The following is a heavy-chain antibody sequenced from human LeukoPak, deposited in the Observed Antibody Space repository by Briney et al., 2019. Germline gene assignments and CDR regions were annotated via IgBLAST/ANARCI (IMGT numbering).Heavy chain of an antibody. V-gene: IGHV1-69*05. J-gene: IGHJ4*02. CDR3: ARVVRGWSTFDY. CDR1: GGTFSSYA. Sequence: ASVKVSCKASGGTFSSYAISWVRQAPGQGLEWMGGNIPIFGTANYAQKFQGRVTITTDESTSTAYMELSSLRSEDTAVYYCARVVRGWSTFDYWGQGTLVTVSS. D-gene: IGHD6-19*01. CDR2: NIPIFGTA.